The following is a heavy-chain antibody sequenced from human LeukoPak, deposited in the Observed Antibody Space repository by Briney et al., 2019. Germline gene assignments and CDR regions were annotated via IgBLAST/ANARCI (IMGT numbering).Heavy chain of an antibody. Sequence: SETLSLTCTVSGDSISSYSWSWIRQPPGKGLEWIAYIDYSGSTSYNPSLKSRVTISVDTSKNQFSLKLSSVTAADTAVYYCAREVAQLWFGYFDYWGQGTLVTVSS. CDR2: IDYSGST. CDR3: AREVAQLWFGYFDY. D-gene: IGHD5-18*01. J-gene: IGHJ4*02. CDR1: GDSISSYS. V-gene: IGHV4-59*01.